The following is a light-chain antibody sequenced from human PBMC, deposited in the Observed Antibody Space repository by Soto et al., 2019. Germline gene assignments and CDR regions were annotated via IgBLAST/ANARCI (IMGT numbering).Light chain of an antibody. CDR3: QQYSRLLT. J-gene: IGKJ1*01. V-gene: IGKV3-20*01. CDR2: GAS. CDR1: QSVSNNY. Sequence: EIVLTQSPGTLSLSPGERATLSCRTSQSVSNNYLAWYQQKPGQAPRLLIYGASSRATGIPDRFSGSGSGTDFPLSISRQEPEDFAVYYCQQYSRLLTFSQGTKVEIK.